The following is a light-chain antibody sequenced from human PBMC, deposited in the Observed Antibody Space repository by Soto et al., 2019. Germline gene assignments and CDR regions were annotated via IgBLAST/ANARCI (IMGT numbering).Light chain of an antibody. Sequence: QSVLTQPPSVSEAPRQRVTISCSGSISNIGNNAVNWYQKLPGKAPKLLIYYDDLLPSGVSDRFSGSKSGTSASLAISGLQSEDEADYYCAAWDDSLNGLVFGGGTKLTVL. CDR3: AAWDDSLNGLV. CDR2: YDD. J-gene: IGLJ2*01. V-gene: IGLV1-36*01. CDR1: ISNIGNNA.